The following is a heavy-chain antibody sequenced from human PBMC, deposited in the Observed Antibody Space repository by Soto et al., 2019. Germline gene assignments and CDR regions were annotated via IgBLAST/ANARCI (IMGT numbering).Heavy chain of an antibody. J-gene: IGHJ3*02. V-gene: IGHV1-2*04. D-gene: IGHD6-13*01. CDR1: GYSFTGYY. CDR3: ARAGLYSSSWSDAFDI. CDR2: INPNSGGT. Sequence: ASVKVSCKASGYSFTGYYMHWVRQAPGQGLEWMGWINPNSGGTNYAQKFQGWVTMTRDTSISTAYMELSRLRSDDTAVYYCARAGLYSSSWSDAFDIWGQGTMVTVSS.